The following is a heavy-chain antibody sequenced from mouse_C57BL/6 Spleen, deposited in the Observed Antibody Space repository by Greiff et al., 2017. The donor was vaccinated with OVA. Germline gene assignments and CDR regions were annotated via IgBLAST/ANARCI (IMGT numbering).Heavy chain of an antibody. Sequence: VKLVESDAELVKPGASVKISCKVSGYTFTDHTIHWMKQRPEQGLEWIGYIYPRDGSTKYNEKFKGKATLTADKSSSTAYMQLNSLTSEDSAVYFCADYYGSSYGAYWGQGTLVTVSA. V-gene: IGHV1-78*01. CDR2: IYPRDGST. CDR1: GYTFTDHT. J-gene: IGHJ3*01. CDR3: ADYYGSSYGAY. D-gene: IGHD1-1*01.